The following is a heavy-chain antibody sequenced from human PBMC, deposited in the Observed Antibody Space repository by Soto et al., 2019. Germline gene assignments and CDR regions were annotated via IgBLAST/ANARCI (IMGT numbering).Heavy chain of an antibody. V-gene: IGHV3-13*05. J-gene: IGHJ6*02. CDR2: IGTAADP. D-gene: IGHD1-1*01. Sequence: GGSLRLSCAASGFSFSKYDMHWVRQPTGKGLEWISAIGTAADPYYSASVEGRFTISRENAKNSLYLQMTSLRAGDTAVYYCAKADSWNAGLDVWGQGTTVTVSS. CDR1: GFSFSKYD. CDR3: AKADSWNAGLDV.